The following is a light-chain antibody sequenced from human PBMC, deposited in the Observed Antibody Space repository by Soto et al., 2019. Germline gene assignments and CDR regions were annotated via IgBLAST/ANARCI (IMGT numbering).Light chain of an antibody. CDR2: KAS. V-gene: IGKV1-5*03. CDR3: QQYKSYSRT. Sequence: DIQMIQSPSTLSAYVGDRVSITCRATQSIDIWLAWYQQKPGKAPKVLIYKASILESGVPSRFSGSGYGTEFSLTISSLQPDDFATYYCQQYKSYSRTFGQGTKVEIK. J-gene: IGKJ1*01. CDR1: QSIDIW.